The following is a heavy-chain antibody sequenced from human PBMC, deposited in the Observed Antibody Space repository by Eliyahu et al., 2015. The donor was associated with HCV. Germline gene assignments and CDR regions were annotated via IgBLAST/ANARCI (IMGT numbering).Heavy chain of an antibody. Sequence: EVQLVQSGAEVKKPGESLRISCKGSGYSFTSYWISWVRQMPGKGLEWMGRIDPSDSYTNYSPSFQGHVTISADKSISTAYLQWSSLKASDTAVFYCAVTGSSIVGAFDYWGQGTLVTVSS. CDR2: IDPSDSYT. V-gene: IGHV5-10-1*03. J-gene: IGHJ4*02. CDR3: AVTGSSIVGAFDY. CDR1: GYSFTSYW. D-gene: IGHD1-26*01.